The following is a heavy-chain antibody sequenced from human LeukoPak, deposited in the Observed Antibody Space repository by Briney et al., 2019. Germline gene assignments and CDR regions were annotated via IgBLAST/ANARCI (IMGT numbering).Heavy chain of an antibody. CDR1: GGSFSGYY. D-gene: IGHD3-10*01. CDR3: ARGLSGYYGSGRRLDP. J-gene: IGHJ5*02. Sequence: SETLSLTCAVYGGSFSGYYWSWIRQPPGKGLEWIGEINHSGSTNCNPSLKSRVTISVDTSKNQFSLKLSSVTAADTAVYYCARGLSGYYGSGRRLDPWGQGTLVTVSS. CDR2: INHSGST. V-gene: IGHV4-34*01.